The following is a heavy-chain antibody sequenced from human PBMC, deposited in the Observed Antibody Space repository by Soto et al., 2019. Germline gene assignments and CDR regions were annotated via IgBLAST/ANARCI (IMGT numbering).Heavy chain of an antibody. CDR2: MSNDGNNQ. CDR1: RFDFTSYG. D-gene: IGHD2-8*01. J-gene: IGHJ6*03. CDR3: ARGFCANRVCYYFFDL. Sequence: GGSLRLSCAASRFDFTSYGMHWLRQAPGKGLEWVAVMSNDGNNQFYADSVRGRFIISRDTSKNTLFLQMTSLRPEDTAVDHCARGFCANRVCYYFFDLRGTGARVTVSS. V-gene: IGHV3-30*03.